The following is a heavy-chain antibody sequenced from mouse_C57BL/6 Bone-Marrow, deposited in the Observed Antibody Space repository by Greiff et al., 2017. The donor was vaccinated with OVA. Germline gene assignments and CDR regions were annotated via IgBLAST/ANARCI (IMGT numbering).Heavy chain of an antibody. CDR3: AVSISLDY. CDR2: IRNKANGYTT. D-gene: IGHD6-2*01. Sequence: EVQLVESGGGLVQPGGSLSLSFAASGFTFTDYYMSWVRQPPGKALEWLGFIRNKANGYTTEYSASVKGRFTISRDNSQSILYLQMNALRAEDSATYYCAVSISLDYWGQGTTLTVSS. V-gene: IGHV7-3*01. J-gene: IGHJ2*01. CDR1: GFTFTDYY.